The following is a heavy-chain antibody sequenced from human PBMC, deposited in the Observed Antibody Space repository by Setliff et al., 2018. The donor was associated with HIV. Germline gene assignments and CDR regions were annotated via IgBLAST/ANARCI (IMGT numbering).Heavy chain of an antibody. Sequence: SETLSLTWAVYGGSFSGYYWSWIRQPPGKGLEWIGEINHRGSTNYNPSLKSRVTISVDTSKNQFSRKLSTVTAADTAVYYWARAWGIRGMTTYAFDIWGQGTMVTVSS. CDR3: ARAWGIRGMTTYAFDI. D-gene: IGHD3-16*01. J-gene: IGHJ3*02. V-gene: IGHV4-34*01. CDR2: INHRGST. CDR1: GGSFSGYY.